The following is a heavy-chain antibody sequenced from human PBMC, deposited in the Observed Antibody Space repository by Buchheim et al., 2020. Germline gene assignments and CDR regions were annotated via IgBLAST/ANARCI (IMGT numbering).Heavy chain of an antibody. Sequence: EVQLVESGGGLVQPGGSLRLSCAASGFTFSSYSMNWVRQAPGKGLEWVSYISSSSSTIYYADSVKGRFTISRDNAKNSLYLQMNSLRDEDTAVYYCARDPNYDILTGYFRKYYYYYGMDVWGQGTT. D-gene: IGHD3-9*01. J-gene: IGHJ6*02. CDR3: ARDPNYDILTGYFRKYYYYYGMDV. V-gene: IGHV3-48*02. CDR1: GFTFSSYS. CDR2: ISSSSSTI.